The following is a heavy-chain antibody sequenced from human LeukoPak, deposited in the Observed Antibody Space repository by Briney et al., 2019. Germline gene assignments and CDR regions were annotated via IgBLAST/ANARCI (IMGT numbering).Heavy chain of an antibody. CDR2: IWYDGSNK. V-gene: IGHV3-33*01. J-gene: IGHJ6*02. Sequence: PGGSLRLSCAASGFTFSSYGMHWVRQAPGKGLEWVAVIWYDGSNKYYADSVKGRFTISRDNSKNTLYLQMNSLRAEDTAVYYCARVGPSGSRGSYYRPQSPVYYYYGMDVWGQGTTVTVSS. CDR3: ARVGPSGSRGSYYRPQSPVYYYYGMDV. D-gene: IGHD1-26*01. CDR1: GFTFSSYG.